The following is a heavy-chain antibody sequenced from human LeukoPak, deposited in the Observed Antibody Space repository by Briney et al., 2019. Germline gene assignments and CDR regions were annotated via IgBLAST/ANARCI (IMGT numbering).Heavy chain of an antibody. D-gene: IGHD3-3*01. Sequence: ASVKVSCKASGYTFTRYTISWVRQAPGQGLEWMGWISAHNGNTSYAQKLQGRVTMTTDTSTSTAYMELRSLRSDDTAVYFCVRITIFVDYFDYWGQGPLVTVSS. CDR3: VRITIFVDYFDY. J-gene: IGHJ4*02. CDR2: ISAHNGNT. V-gene: IGHV1-18*01. CDR1: GYTFTRYT.